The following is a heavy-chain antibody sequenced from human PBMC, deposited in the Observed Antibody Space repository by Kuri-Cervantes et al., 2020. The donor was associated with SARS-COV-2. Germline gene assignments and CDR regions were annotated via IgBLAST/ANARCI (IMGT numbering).Heavy chain of an antibody. CDR3: AKDPAYLLRFLEWLPLTYYFDY. CDR1: GFTFSSYA. Sequence: GESLKISCAASGFTFSSYAMHWVRQAPGKRLEWVAVISYDGSNKYYADSVKGRFTISRDNSKNTLYLQMNSLRAEDTAVYYCAKDPAYLLRFLEWLPLTYYFDYWGQGTLVTVSS. D-gene: IGHD3-3*01. V-gene: IGHV3-30*04. J-gene: IGHJ4*02. CDR2: ISYDGSNK.